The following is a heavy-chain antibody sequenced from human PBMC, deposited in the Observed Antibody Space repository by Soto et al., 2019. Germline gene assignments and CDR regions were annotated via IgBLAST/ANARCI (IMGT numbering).Heavy chain of an antibody. CDR1: GYTFTSYG. CDR3: ARDYRDMDTAMVTGWFDP. J-gene: IGHJ5*02. D-gene: IGHD5-18*01. V-gene: IGHV1-18*01. CDR2: ISAYNGNT. Sequence: QVQLVQSGAEVKKPGASVKVSCKASGYTFTSYGISWVRQAPGQGLEWMGWISAYNGNTNYAQKLQGRVTMTTDTPTSTAYMERRSLRSDDTAVYYCARDYRDMDTAMVTGWFDPWGQGTLVTVSS.